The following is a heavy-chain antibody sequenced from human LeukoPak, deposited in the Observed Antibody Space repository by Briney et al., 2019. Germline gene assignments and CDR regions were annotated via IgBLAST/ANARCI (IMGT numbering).Heavy chain of an antibody. D-gene: IGHD3-22*01. CDR3: ARVRDYYDSSGLFDY. CDR1: GYTFTSYG. V-gene: IGHV1-18*01. J-gene: IGHJ4*02. CDR2: ISAYNGNT. Sequence: ASVKVSCKASGYTFTSYGISWVRQAPGQGLEWMGWISAYNGNTNYAQKLQGRVTMTTDTSTSTAYMELRSPRSDDTAVYYCARVRDYYDSSGLFDYWGQGTLVTVSS.